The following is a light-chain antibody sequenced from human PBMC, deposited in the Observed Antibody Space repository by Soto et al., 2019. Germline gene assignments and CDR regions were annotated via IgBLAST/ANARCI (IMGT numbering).Light chain of an antibody. J-gene: IGKJ2*01. Sequence: DVVMTQSPLSLPVTLGQPASISCRSSQSLAYSDGNTYLNWFQQRPGQSPRRLIYKVSNGDSGVPDRFSGSGSGTDFTLKISRVEAEDVGVYYCMQGTHWPPYTFGQGTKLEIK. CDR1: QSLAYSDGNTY. CDR2: KVS. CDR3: MQGTHWPPYT. V-gene: IGKV2-30*01.